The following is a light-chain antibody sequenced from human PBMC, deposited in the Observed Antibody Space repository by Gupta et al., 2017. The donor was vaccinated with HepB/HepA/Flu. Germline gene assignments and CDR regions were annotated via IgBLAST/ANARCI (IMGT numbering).Light chain of an antibody. CDR2: AAS. CDR3: QQANSFPNS. CDR1: QDINTW. Sequence: DIQMTQSPSSVSASVGDRVSITCRASQDINTWLAWYQKKPGKAPKLLIYAASRLQSGVPSRFSGSGSGTEFTLTISNLQPEDFATYYCQQANSFPNSFGQGTKLEIK. J-gene: IGKJ2*01. V-gene: IGKV1-12*01.